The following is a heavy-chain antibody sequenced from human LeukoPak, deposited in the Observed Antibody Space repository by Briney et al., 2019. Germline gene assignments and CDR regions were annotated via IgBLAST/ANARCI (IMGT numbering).Heavy chain of an antibody. V-gene: IGHV3-23*01. CDR3: AKHFCTGLDCSLFDS. Sequence: GGSLRLSCAASGFTFSSYTMSWVRQAPGKGLEWVSGIRSAVDTTHYADSVKGRFIISRDNSKNTLSLQLNSLRPEDTALYYCAKHFCTGLDCSLFDSWGQGTLLTVSS. J-gene: IGHJ4*02. D-gene: IGHD3/OR15-3a*01. CDR1: GFTFSSYT. CDR2: IRSAVDTT.